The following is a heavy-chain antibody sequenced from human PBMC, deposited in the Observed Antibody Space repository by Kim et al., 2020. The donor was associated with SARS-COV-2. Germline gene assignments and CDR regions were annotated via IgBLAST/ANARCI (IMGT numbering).Heavy chain of an antibody. CDR1: GFTFSSYN. CDR2: ISSSSSAI. V-gene: IGHV3-48*02. J-gene: IGHJ3*02. Sequence: GGSLRLSCAASGFTFSSYNMNWVRQAPGKGLQWVSYISSSSSAIYYADSVKGRFTISRDNAKNSLYLQMNSLRDEDTAVYYCVRRTSGYESAFDIWGQGTMVTVSS. D-gene: IGHD5-12*01. CDR3: VRRTSGYESAFDI.